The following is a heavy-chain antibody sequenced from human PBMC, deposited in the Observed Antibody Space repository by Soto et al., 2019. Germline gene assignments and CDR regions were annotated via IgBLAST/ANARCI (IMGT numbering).Heavy chain of an antibody. V-gene: IGHV1-69*01. CDR1: GGTFSSYA. Sequence: QVQLVQSGAEVKKPGSSVKVSCKASGGTFSSYAISWVRQAPGQGLEWMGGIIPIFGTVNYAQKFQGRVTITADESTNTAYMELSSLRSEGTGVYYCARGYYDSSGYSCWGQGTLVTVSS. CDR2: IIPIFGTV. J-gene: IGHJ4*02. CDR3: ARGYYDSSGYSC. D-gene: IGHD3-22*01.